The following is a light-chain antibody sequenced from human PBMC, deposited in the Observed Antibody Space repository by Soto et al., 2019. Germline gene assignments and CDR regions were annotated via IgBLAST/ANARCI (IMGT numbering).Light chain of an antibody. CDR1: QSVSSN. Sequence: EIVMTQSPATLSVSPGERATLSCRASQSVSSNLAWYQQKPGQXPXXLIYGASTRATGIPARFSGSGSGTEFTLTISSLQSEDFAVYYCQQYSNWRTFGPGTKVDI. CDR2: GAS. J-gene: IGKJ3*01. V-gene: IGKV3-15*01. CDR3: QQYSNWRT.